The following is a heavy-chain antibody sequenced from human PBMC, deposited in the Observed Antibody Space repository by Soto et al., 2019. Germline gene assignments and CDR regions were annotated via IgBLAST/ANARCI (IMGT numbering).Heavy chain of an antibody. CDR2: INPNSVGT. D-gene: IGHD2-15*01. CDR3: ATDISNYYGMDV. Sequence: ASVKVSCKASGYTFTGHYMHWVRQAPGQGLEWMGWINPNSVGTNYAQKFQGRVTMTRDTSISTAYMELSRLRSDDTAVYYCATDISNYYGMDVWGQGTTVTVSS. V-gene: IGHV1-2*02. J-gene: IGHJ6*02. CDR1: GYTFTGHY.